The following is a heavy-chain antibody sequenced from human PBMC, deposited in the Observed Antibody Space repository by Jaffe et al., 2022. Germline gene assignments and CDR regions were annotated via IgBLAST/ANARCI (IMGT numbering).Heavy chain of an antibody. V-gene: IGHV4-39*01. J-gene: IGHJ5*02. CDR1: GGSISSSSYY. D-gene: IGHD4-17*01. Sequence: QLQLQESGPGLVKPSETLSLTCTVSGGSISSSSYYWGWIRQPPGKGLEWIGSIYYSGSTYYNPSLKSRVTISVDTSKNQFSLKLSSVTAADTAVYYCARHYGDYVPAYNWFDPWGQGTLVTVSS. CDR2: IYYSGST. CDR3: ARHYGDYVPAYNWFDP.